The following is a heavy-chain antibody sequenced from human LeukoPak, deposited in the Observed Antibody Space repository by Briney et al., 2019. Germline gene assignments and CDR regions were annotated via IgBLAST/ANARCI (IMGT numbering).Heavy chain of an antibody. CDR3: ARCPGNVVPAYYYYYMDV. V-gene: IGHV4-38-2*02. CDR2: IYHSGST. D-gene: IGHD2-2*01. CDR1: GYSISSGYY. J-gene: IGHJ6*03. Sequence: SETLSLTCTVSGYSISSGYYWGWIRQPPGKGLEWIGSIYHSGSTYYNPSLKSRVTISVDTSKNQFSLKLSSVTAADTAVYYCARCPGNVVPAYYYYYMDVRGKGTTVTVSS.